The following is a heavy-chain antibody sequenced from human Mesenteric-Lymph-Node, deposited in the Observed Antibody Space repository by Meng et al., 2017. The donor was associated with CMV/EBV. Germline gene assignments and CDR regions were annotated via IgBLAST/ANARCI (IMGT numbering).Heavy chain of an antibody. CDR3: ATSSLNYDSSGYLRRFDY. Sequence: ASVKVSCKASGYTFISYYMHWVRQAPGQGLEWMGIINPSGGSTSYAQKFQGRVTMTRDTSTSTVYMELSSLRSEDTAVYYCATSSLNYDSSGYLRRFDYWGQGTLVTVSS. J-gene: IGHJ4*02. D-gene: IGHD3-22*01. CDR2: INPSGGST. V-gene: IGHV1-46*01. CDR1: GYTFISYY.